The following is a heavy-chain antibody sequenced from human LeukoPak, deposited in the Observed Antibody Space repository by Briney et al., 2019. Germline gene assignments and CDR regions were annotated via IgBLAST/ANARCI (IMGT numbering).Heavy chain of an antibody. CDR2: INHSGST. D-gene: IGHD1-14*01. CDR1: GGSFSGYY. Sequence: SETLSLTCAVYGGSFSGYYWSWIRHPPGKGLEWIGEINHSGSTNYNPSLKSRVTISVDTSKNQFSLKLSSVTAADTAVYYCARITPRALKTANNWFDPWGQGTLVTVSS. J-gene: IGHJ5*02. CDR3: ARITPRALKTANNWFDP. V-gene: IGHV4-34*01.